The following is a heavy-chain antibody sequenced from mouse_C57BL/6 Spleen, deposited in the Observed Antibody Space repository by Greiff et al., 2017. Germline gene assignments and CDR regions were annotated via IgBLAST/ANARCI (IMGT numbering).Heavy chain of an antibody. D-gene: IGHD1-1*01. V-gene: IGHV7-3*01. Sequence: EVQLKESGGGLVQPGGSLSLSCAASGFTFTDYYMSWVRQPPGKALEWLGFIRNKANGYTTEYSASVKGRFTISRDNSQSILYLQMNALRAEDSATYYCARPRPHYGSSYYFDYWGQGTTLTVSS. CDR1: GFTFTDYY. CDR2: IRNKANGYTT. CDR3: ARPRPHYGSSYYFDY. J-gene: IGHJ2*01.